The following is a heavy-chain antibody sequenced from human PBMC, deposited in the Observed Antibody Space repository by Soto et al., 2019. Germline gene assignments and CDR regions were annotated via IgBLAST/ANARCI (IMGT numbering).Heavy chain of an antibody. V-gene: IGHV3-15*01. CDR1: GFTFSNAW. J-gene: IGHJ3*02. CDR2: IKSKTDGGTT. D-gene: IGHD5-12*01. Sequence: GGSLRLSCAASGFTFSNAWMSWVRQAPGKGLEWVGRIKSKTDGGTTDYAAPVKGRFTISRDDSKNTLYLQMNSLKTDDTAVYYCTTAVHSGYDSFDAFYIWGQGTMVTVSS. CDR3: TTAVHSGYDSFDAFYI.